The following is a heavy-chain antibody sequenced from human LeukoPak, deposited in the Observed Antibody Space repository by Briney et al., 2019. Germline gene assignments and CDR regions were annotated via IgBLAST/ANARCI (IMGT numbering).Heavy chain of an antibody. V-gene: IGHV4-39*01. J-gene: IGHJ4*02. CDR3: ARHRSKWLQSSFDY. D-gene: IGHD5-24*01. Sequence: SETLSLTCSVSGGSISTSSSFWGWIRQPPGKGLEWIGNMYYSGNTYDNPSLKSRVTISVDTSKNQFSLKLNSVTAADTAVYYCARHRSKWLQSSFDYWGQGTLVTVSS. CDR1: GGSISTSSSF. CDR2: MYYSGNT.